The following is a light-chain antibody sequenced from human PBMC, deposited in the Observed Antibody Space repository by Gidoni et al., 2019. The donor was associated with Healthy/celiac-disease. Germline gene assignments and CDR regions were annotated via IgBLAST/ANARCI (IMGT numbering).Light chain of an antibody. V-gene: IGLV3-1*01. CDR3: QAWDSSTVV. Sequence: SYELTQPPSVSVSPGQTASIPCSGDKLGDKYACWYQQKPGQSPVLVIYQDSKRPSGIPERFTGSNSGNTATLTISGTQAMDEADYDCQAWDSSTVVFGGGTKLT. CDR1: KLGDKY. CDR2: QDS. J-gene: IGLJ2*01.